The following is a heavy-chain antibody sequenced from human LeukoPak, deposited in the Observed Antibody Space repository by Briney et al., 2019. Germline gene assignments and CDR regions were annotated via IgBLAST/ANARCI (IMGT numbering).Heavy chain of an antibody. J-gene: IGHJ4*02. D-gene: IGHD3-3*01. Sequence: GGSLRLSCAASGFTFSSYAMSWVRQAPGKGLEWVSAISGSGGSTYYADSVKGRFTISRDNSKNTLYLQMNSLRAEDTAVYYCARGATYYDFWSGPTDFDYWGQGTLVTVSS. CDR2: ISGSGGST. CDR1: GFTFSSYA. CDR3: ARGATYYDFWSGPTDFDY. V-gene: IGHV3-23*01.